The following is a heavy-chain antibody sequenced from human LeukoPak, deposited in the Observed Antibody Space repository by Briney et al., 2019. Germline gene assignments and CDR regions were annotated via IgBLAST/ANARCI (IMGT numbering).Heavy chain of an antibody. D-gene: IGHD6-19*01. V-gene: IGHV4-39*07. CDR1: GGSISSSSYY. Sequence: PSETLSLTCTVSGGSISSSSYYWGWIRQPPGKGLEWIGEINHSGSTNYNPSLKSRVTISVDTSKNQFSLKLSSVTAADTAVYYCARGRTAEQWLVRYWFDPWGQGTLVTVSS. CDR2: INHSGST. CDR3: ARGRTAEQWLVRYWFDP. J-gene: IGHJ5*02.